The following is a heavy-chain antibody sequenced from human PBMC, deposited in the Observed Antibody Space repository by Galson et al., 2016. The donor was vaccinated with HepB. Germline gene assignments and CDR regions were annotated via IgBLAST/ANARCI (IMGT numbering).Heavy chain of an antibody. Sequence: QSGAEVKKPGESLKISCKGSGYSFTSYWIGWVRQMPGKGLEWIGIIYPGDSDTRYSPSFQGQVTISADKSSSTAYLQWSSLKAADTAMYLCARPDSGTFFEYDCWGQGTLVTVSS. CDR1: GYSFTSYW. CDR3: ARPDSGTFFEYDC. J-gene: IGHJ4*02. D-gene: IGHD1-26*01. CDR2: IYPGDSDT. V-gene: IGHV5-51*01.